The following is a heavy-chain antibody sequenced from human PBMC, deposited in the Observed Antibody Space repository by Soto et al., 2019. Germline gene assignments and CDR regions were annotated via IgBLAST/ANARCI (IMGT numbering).Heavy chain of an antibody. V-gene: IGHV4-30-4*01. J-gene: IGHJ4*01. CDR3: ARVFNRGRDCDSDYFDK. D-gene: IGHD2-21*02. Sequence: QVQLQESGPGLVKPSQTLSLTCSVSDGSLRSGDYYWSWIRQPPGKGLEWIGYIYYSGNTYYNPSLKSRVSISVGQSKAQFCLKLMSAAAAEAALYYCARVFNRGRDCDSDYFDKWGHGTQVTVSS. CDR1: DGSLRSGDYY. CDR2: IYYSGNT.